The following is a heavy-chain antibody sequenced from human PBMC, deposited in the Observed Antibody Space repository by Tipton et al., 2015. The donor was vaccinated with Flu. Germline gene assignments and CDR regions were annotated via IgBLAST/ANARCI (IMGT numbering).Heavy chain of an antibody. D-gene: IGHD6-13*01. CDR2: IGSSGDT. Sequence: SLRLSCEASGFTFSSYGMHWVRHVTGKGLEWVSGIGSSGDTYYAGSVKGRFTISRENGKNSLYLQMNSLRAGDTAVYYCARGPLPDSNWYNGLDVWGQGTTVTVSS. CDR1: GFTFSSYG. CDR3: ARGPLPDSNWYNGLDV. V-gene: IGHV3-13*01. J-gene: IGHJ6*02.